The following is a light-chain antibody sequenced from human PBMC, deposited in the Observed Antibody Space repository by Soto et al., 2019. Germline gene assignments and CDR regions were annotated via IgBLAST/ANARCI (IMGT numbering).Light chain of an antibody. Sequence: EIVITQSPATRSVSPGERATLSCRASQSVSSNLAWYQQKPGQAPRLLIYGASTRATGIPARFSGSGSGTEFTLTISSLQSEDFAVYYCQQYNNWPSLTFGGGTKVDIK. CDR1: QSVSSN. V-gene: IGKV3-15*01. J-gene: IGKJ4*01. CDR2: GAS. CDR3: QQYNNWPSLT.